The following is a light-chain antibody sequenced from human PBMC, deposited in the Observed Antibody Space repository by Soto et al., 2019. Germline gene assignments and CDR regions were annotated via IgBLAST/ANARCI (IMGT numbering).Light chain of an antibody. V-gene: IGKV3-20*01. CDR3: QQYGRSPFT. J-gene: IGKJ5*01. Sequence: EIVLTQSPGTLSLSPGERATLSCRASQSVSSNSLASYQQTPGQAPRLLIYGASSRATGIPDRFSGSGSGTDFTLTISRLEPEDFAVYYCQQYGRSPFTFGQGTRLEIK. CDR1: QSVSSNS. CDR2: GAS.